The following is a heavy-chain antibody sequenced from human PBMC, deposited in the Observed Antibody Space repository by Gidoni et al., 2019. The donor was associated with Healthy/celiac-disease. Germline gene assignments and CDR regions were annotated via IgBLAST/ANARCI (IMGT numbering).Heavy chain of an antibody. CDR3: ARQGIAATFDY. D-gene: IGHD2-15*01. J-gene: IGHJ4*02. CDR1: GGSISRYY. Sequence: HVQLQESGPGPVKPSETLSLTCTVSGGSISRYYWSWIRQPPGKGLEWIGYIYYSGSTNYKPSLKSRVTISVDTSKNQFSLKLSSVTAADTAVYYCARQGIAATFDYWGQGTLVTVSS. CDR2: IYYSGST. V-gene: IGHV4-59*08.